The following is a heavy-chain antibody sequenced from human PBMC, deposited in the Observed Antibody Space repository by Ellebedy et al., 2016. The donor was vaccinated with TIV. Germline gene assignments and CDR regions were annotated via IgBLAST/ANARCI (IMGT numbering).Heavy chain of an antibody. CDR3: AKNSGEHYYGSGSFYGMDV. CDR1: GFTFSNYA. D-gene: IGHD3-10*01. J-gene: IGHJ6*02. CDR2: ISVSGTP. V-gene: IGHV3-23*01. Sequence: GGSLRLXCAASGFTFSNYAMTWVRQAPGKGLEWVSAISVSGTPYYADSVKGRFTVSRDNSKNTLYLQMSSLRAEDTAVYYCAKNSGEHYYGSGSFYGMDVWGQGTTVTVSS.